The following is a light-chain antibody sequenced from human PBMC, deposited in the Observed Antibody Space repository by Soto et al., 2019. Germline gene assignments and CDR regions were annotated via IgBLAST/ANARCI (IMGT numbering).Light chain of an antibody. CDR2: DAS. V-gene: IGKV3-11*01. Sequence: EIVLTQSPATLSLSPGERATLSCRASQSVSSYLAWYQQKPGQAPRLLLYDASNRATGIPARFSGGGSGTDFTLTISSLEPEDFAVYYCQQRFNSPRFTFGQGTKLEIK. CDR3: QQRFNSPRFT. J-gene: IGKJ2*01. CDR1: QSVSSY.